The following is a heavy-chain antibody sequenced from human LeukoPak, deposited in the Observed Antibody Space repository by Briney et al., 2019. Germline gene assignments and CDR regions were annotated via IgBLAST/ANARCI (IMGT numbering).Heavy chain of an antibody. D-gene: IGHD2-15*01. J-gene: IGHJ4*02. V-gene: IGHV5-51*01. Sequence: GESLKISCKGSGYSFTDYWIGWVRQMPGKGLEWMGIIYPGDSDTRYSPSFQGQVTISADKSISTAYLQWSSLKASDTAMYYCARHGRYCSGGSCPVGYWGQGTLVTVSS. CDR1: GYSFTDYW. CDR3: ARHGRYCSGGSCPVGY. CDR2: IYPGDSDT.